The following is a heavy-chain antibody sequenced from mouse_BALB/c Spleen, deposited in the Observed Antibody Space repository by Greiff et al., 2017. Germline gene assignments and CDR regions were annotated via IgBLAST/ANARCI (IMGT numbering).Heavy chain of an antibody. CDR3: TRITTVVATGRFAY. D-gene: IGHD1-1*01. J-gene: IGHJ3*01. CDR1: GYSFTSYW. Sequence: EVQVVESGTVLARPGASVKMSCKASGYSFTSYWMHWVKQRPGQGLEWIGAIYPGNSDTSYNQKFKGKAKLTAVTSASTAYMELSSLTNEDSAVYYCTRITTVVATGRFAYWGQGTLVTVSA. CDR2: IYPGNSDT. V-gene: IGHV1-5*01.